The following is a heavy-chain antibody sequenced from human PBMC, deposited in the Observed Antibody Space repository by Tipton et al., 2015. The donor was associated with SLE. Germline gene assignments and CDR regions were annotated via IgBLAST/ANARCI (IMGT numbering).Heavy chain of an antibody. D-gene: IGHD5-18*01. Sequence: SGDSISSGYYWGWIRQTPGKGLEWIGSIYYRKSTYYNPSLKSRVTISVDTSKNQFSLKLTSVTAADTGVYYCASRIDTNFDYWGQGTLVTVSS. CDR2: IYYRKST. J-gene: IGHJ4*02. CDR1: GDSISSGYY. CDR3: ASRIDTNFDY. V-gene: IGHV4-38-2*01.